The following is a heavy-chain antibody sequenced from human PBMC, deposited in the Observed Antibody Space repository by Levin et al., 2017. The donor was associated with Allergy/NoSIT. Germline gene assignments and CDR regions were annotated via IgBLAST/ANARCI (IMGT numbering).Heavy chain of an antibody. Sequence: KISCKASGGTFSSYAISWVRQAPGQGLEWMGGIIPIFGTANYAQKFQGRVTITADKSTSTAYMELSSLRSEDTAVYYCARGGSFSGWWGDFDYWGQGTLVTVSS. CDR2: IIPIFGTA. CDR1: GGTFSSYA. V-gene: IGHV1-69*06. D-gene: IGHD6-19*01. J-gene: IGHJ4*02. CDR3: ARGGSFSGWWGDFDY.